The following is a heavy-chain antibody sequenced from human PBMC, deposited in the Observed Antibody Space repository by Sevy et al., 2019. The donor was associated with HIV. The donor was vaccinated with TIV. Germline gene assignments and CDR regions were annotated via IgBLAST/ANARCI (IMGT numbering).Heavy chain of an antibody. J-gene: IGHJ6*02. CDR2: IRSKANSYAT. Sequence: GGSLRLSCAASGFTFSGSAMHWVRQASGKGLEWVGRIRSKANSYATAYAASVKGRFTISSDESKNTAYLQMNSLKTQDTAVYYCTRPPTTVVTPNYYYGMDVWGQGTTVTVSS. CDR3: TRPPTTVVTPNYYYGMDV. D-gene: IGHD4-17*01. CDR1: GFTFSGSA. V-gene: IGHV3-73*01.